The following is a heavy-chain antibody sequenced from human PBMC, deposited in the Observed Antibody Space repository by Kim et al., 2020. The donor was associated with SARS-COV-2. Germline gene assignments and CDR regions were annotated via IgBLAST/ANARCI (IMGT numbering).Heavy chain of an antibody. CDR3: AKRMDV. CDR1: GLTYSTNA. V-gene: IGHV3-23*01. J-gene: IGHJ6*03. CDR2: ITASGDNT. Sequence: GGSLRLSCVISGLTYSTNAMTWVRQAPGKGLEWVSVITASGDNTYYTDSVKGRFTISRDNSRNTVYLQMNSLRAEDTAVYYCAKRMDVWGKVTTVIVSS.